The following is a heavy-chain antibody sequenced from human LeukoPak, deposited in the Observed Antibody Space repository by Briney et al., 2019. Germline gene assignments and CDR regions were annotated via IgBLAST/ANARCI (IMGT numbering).Heavy chain of an antibody. CDR3: ARGGYRYCSSTSCYMGSYYYYGMDV. Sequence: SETLSLTCAVYGGSFSGYYWSWIRQPPGKGLEWIGEINHSGSTNYNPSLKSRVTISVDTSKNQFSLKLSSVTAADTAVYYCARGGYRYCSSTSCYMGSYYYYGMDVWGQGTTVTVSS. CDR2: INHSGST. D-gene: IGHD2-2*02. CDR1: GGSFSGYY. J-gene: IGHJ6*02. V-gene: IGHV4-34*01.